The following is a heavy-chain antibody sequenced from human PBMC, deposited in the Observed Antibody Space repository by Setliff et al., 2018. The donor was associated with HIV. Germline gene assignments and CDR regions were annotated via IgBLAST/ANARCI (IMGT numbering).Heavy chain of an antibody. CDR3: AREGLWFGELSGAHDF. CDR1: GFTFSSYA. CDR2: IWYDGSKK. J-gene: IGHJ4*02. V-gene: IGHV3-33*01. Sequence: SLRLSCAASGFTFSSYAMHWVRQAPGKGLEWVAVIWYDGSKKYYGDSVKGRFTISRDSSKNTLFLQMNGLRLTSVTAADTAVYYCAREGLWFGELSGAHDFWGQGTLVTVSS. D-gene: IGHD3-10*01.